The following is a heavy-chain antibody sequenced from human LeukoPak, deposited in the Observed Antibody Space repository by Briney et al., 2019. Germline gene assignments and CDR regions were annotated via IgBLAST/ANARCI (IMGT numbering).Heavy chain of an antibody. J-gene: IGHJ4*02. CDR1: GYTLTELS. D-gene: IGHD5-24*01. Sequence: SVKVSCKVSGYTLTELSMHWVRQAPGQGLEWMGGIIPIFGTANYAQKFQGRVTITADESTSTAYMELSSLRSEDTAVYYCARKRRDGLLDYWGQGTLVTVSS. CDR3: ARKRRDGLLDY. CDR2: IIPIFGTA. V-gene: IGHV1-69*13.